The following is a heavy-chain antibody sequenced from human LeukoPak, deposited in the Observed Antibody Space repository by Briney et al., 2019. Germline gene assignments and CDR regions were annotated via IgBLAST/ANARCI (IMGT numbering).Heavy chain of an antibody. Sequence: PSETLSLTCTVSGASISSDGFYWSWIRQLPGKGLEWIGYIYYTGFTYCEPSLKSRVTMSVDTSQNQFSLRMSSMTAADTAVYYCARAGLGIENYYYYMDVWGKGTTVTVSS. J-gene: IGHJ6*03. CDR1: GASISSDGFY. CDR2: IYYTGFT. CDR3: ARAGLGIENYYYYMDV. V-gene: IGHV4-31*03. D-gene: IGHD1-14*01.